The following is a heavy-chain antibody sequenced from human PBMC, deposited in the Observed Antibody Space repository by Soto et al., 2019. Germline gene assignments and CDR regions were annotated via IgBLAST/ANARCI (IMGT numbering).Heavy chain of an antibody. V-gene: IGHV3-30*04. CDR3: ARGPPTHCSSTTCYDQVNSYDMNV. J-gene: IGHJ6*02. D-gene: IGHD2-2*01. CDR2: ISFDGSKK. CDR1: AFTFSSYP. Sequence: PGGSLRLSCAASAFTFSSYPMHWVRQAPGKGLEWVAVISFDGSKKYYADSVKGRFTISRDNSKNTVYLQMNSLRAEDTAVRYCARGPPTHCSSTTCYDQVNSYDMNVWGQGTTVTVSS.